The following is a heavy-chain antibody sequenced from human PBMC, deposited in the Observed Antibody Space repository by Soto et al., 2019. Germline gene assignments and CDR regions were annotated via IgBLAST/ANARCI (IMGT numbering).Heavy chain of an antibody. Sequence: QVQLVESGGGLVKPGGSLRLSCAASGFTFSDNYITWIRQAPGKGLEWIAYISSSGSTIYYADSVKGRFTISRDNAKNSLYLQMKSLRAEDTAVYYCARGSSGDYRTKGYFDYWGQGTLVTVSS. J-gene: IGHJ4*02. D-gene: IGHD1-26*01. V-gene: IGHV3-11*01. CDR3: ARGSSGDYRTKGYFDY. CDR2: ISSSGSTI. CDR1: GFTFSDNY.